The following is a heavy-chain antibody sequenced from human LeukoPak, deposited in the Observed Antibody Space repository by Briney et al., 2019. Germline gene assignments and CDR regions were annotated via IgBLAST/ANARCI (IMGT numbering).Heavy chain of an antibody. V-gene: IGHV3-30-3*01. CDR2: ISYDGSNK. Sequence: GRSLRLSCAASGFTFSSYAMHWVRLAPGKGLEWVAVISYDGSNKYYADSVKGRFTISRDNSKNTLYLQMNSLRAEDTAVYYCAREGALEWPTYMDVWGKGTTVTVSS. CDR1: GFTFSSYA. D-gene: IGHD3-3*01. J-gene: IGHJ6*03. CDR3: AREGALEWPTYMDV.